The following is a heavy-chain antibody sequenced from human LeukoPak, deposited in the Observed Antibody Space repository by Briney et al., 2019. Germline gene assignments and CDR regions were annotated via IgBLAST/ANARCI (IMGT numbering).Heavy chain of an antibody. D-gene: IGHD3-10*01. V-gene: IGHV4-4*09. J-gene: IGHJ4*02. CDR3: AGSYGSGTPIDY. CDR1: GGSISSYY. Sequence: SETLSLTCTVSGGSISSYYWSWIRQPPGKGLEWIGYIYTSGSTNYNPSLKSRVTISVDTSKNQFSLKLSSVIAADTAVYYCAGSYGSGTPIDYWGQGTLVTVSS. CDR2: IYTSGST.